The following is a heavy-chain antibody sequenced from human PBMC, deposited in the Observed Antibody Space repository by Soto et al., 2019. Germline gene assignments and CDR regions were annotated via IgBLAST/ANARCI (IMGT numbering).Heavy chain of an antibody. V-gene: IGHV3-21*01. D-gene: IGHD2-15*01. J-gene: IGHJ6*02. CDR1: ICKFSTYS. CDR3: ARAVMVAATSYYYYGMDV. Sequence: GASVRLSYEASICKFSTYSMNWFRQATGKGLEWVSSISSGSSYIYYADSVKGRFTISRDNAKNSLYLQMNSLRAEDTAVYYCARAVMVAATSYYYYGMDVWGQGTTVTVSS. CDR2: ISSGSSYI.